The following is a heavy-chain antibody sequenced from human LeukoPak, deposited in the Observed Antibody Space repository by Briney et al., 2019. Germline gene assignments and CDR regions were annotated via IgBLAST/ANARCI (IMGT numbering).Heavy chain of an antibody. CDR3: AVTFWSGYYYDY. CDR2: ISAYNGNT. CDR1: GYTFTSYG. D-gene: IGHD3-3*01. J-gene: IGHJ4*02. Sequence: ASVKVSXKASGYTFTSYGISWVRQAPGQGLEWIGWISAYNGNTNYAQKLQGRVTMTTDTSTSTAYMELRSLRSDDTAVYYCAVTFWSGYYYDYWGQGTLVTVSS. V-gene: IGHV1-18*01.